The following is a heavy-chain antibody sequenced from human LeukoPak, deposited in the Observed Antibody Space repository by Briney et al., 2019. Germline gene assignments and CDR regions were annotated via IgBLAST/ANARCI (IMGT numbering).Heavy chain of an antibody. J-gene: IGHJ3*02. V-gene: IGHV1-2*02. CDR1: GYTFTGYY. D-gene: IGHD5-18*01. CDR2: INPNSGGT. CDR3: ASVDTAMNDAFDI. Sequence: ASVKVSCKASGYTFTGYYMHWVRQAPGQGLEWMGWINPNSGGTNYAQKFQGRITMTKDTSISTAYMELSRLRSDDTAVYYCASVDTAMNDAFDIWGQGTMVTVSS.